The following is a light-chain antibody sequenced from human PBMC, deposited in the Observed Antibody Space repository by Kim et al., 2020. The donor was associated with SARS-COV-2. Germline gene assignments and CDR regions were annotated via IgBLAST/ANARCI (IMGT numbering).Light chain of an antibody. V-gene: IGKV3-15*01. CDR1: QSVNRN. CDR3: QQYNTWPL. CDR2: GAS. J-gene: IGKJ2*01. Sequence: EIVMTQSPATLSVSPGERATLSCRASQSVNRNLAWYQQRPGQAPRFLIYGASTRASGIPARFTGSGSETEFTLTISSLQSEDFGVYYCQQYNTWPLFGQGTKLEI.